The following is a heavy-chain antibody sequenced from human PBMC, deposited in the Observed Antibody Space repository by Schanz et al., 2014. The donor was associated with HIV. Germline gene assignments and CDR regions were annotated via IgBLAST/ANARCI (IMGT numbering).Heavy chain of an antibody. CDR3: ARDEGRYCSGGSCYYNGVDV. J-gene: IGHJ6*02. CDR1: GFTFSDYA. CDR2: IRGNGGST. D-gene: IGHD2-15*01. Sequence: VQLVESGGGLVRPGGSLRLSCVASGFTFSDYAMSWVRQAPGKGLEWVSGIRGNGGSTYYAGSVEGRFTISRDNSKNTLYFQMNSLRVEDTAVYYCARDEGRYCSGGSCYYNGVDVWGQGTTVTVSS. V-gene: IGHV3-23*04.